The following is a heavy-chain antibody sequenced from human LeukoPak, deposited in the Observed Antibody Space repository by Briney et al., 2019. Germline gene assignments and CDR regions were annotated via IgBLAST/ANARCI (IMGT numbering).Heavy chain of an antibody. CDR1: GFTFSSYG. D-gene: IGHD5-24*01. V-gene: IGHV3-30*18. CDR3: ANFGMATD. CDR2: ISYDGSNK. Sequence: GGSLRLSCAASGFTFSSYGMHWVRQAPGKGLEWVAVISYDGSNKYYADSVKGRFTISRDNSKNTLYLQMNSLRAEDTAVYYCANFGMATDWGQGTLVTVSS. J-gene: IGHJ4*02.